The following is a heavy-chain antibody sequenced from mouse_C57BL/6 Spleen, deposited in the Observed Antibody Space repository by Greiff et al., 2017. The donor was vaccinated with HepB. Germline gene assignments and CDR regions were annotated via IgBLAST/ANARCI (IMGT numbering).Heavy chain of an antibody. V-gene: IGHV3-6*01. J-gene: IGHJ1*03. D-gene: IGHD2-10*02. Sequence: EVKLMESGPGLVKPSQSLSLTCSVTGYSITSGYYWNWIRQFPGNKLEWMGYISYDGSNNYNPSLKNRISITRDTSKNQFFLKLNSVTTEDTATYYCARGLAYFDVWGTGTTVTVSS. CDR2: ISYDGSN. CDR1: GYSITSGYY. CDR3: ARGLAYFDV.